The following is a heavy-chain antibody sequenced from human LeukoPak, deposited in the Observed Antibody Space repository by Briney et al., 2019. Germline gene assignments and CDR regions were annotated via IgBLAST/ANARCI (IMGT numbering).Heavy chain of an antibody. CDR2: INPNSGGT. D-gene: IGHD2-2*01. J-gene: IGHJ6*03. Sequence: GASVKVSCKASGYTFTGYYMHWVRQAPGQGLEWMGWINPNSGGTNYAQKFQGRVTMTRDTSISTAYMELSRLRSDDTAVYYCARDGLGVCSSTSCPLDYYMDVWGKGTTVTVSS. V-gene: IGHV1-2*02. CDR3: ARDGLGVCSSTSCPLDYYMDV. CDR1: GYTFTGYY.